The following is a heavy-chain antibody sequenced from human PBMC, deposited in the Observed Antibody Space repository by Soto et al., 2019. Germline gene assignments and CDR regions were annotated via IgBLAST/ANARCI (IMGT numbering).Heavy chain of an antibody. CDR3: ARAHDSSGYYPPSTFDY. CDR2: IIPIFGST. CDR1: GGTFSSYA. V-gene: IGHV1-69*05. D-gene: IGHD3-22*01. J-gene: IGHJ4*02. Sequence: SVKVSCKASGGTFSSYAISWVRQAPGQGLEWMGGIIPIFGSTSYAQKFQGRVTMTRDTSTSTVYMELSSLRSEDTAVYYCARAHDSSGYYPPSTFDYWGQGTLVTVSS.